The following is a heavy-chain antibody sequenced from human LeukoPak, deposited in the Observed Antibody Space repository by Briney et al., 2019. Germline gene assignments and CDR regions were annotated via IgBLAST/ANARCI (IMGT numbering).Heavy chain of an antibody. CDR2: TSDDGGNK. D-gene: IGHD1-26*01. J-gene: IGHJ6*02. Sequence: GGSLRLSCAASGLTFSSYGMHWVRQAPGKGLEWVAVTSDDGGNKYYADSVEGRFTIARGHPKNTLYLQMNTLRVDDTAVYYCAKGRLLGAPWGMDVWGPGTTVTVSS. V-gene: IGHV3-30*18. CDR1: GLTFSSYG. CDR3: AKGRLLGAPWGMDV.